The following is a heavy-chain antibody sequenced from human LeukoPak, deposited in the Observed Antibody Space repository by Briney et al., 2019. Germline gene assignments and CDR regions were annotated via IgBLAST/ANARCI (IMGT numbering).Heavy chain of an antibody. CDR2: ISAYNGNT. D-gene: IGHD3-9*01. CDR1: GYTFTSYG. V-gene: IGHV1-18*01. J-gene: IGHJ4*02. CDR3: TRGPQPYDILTGTTEL. Sequence: ASVKVSCKASGYTFTSYGITWVRQAPGQGLEWMGWISAYNGNTNYAQKFQGRVTMTTDTSTSTAYMELSSLRSEDTAVYYCTRGPQPYDILTGTTELWGQGTLVTVSS.